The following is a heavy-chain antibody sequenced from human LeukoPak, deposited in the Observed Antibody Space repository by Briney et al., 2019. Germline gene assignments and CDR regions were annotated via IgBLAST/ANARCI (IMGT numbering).Heavy chain of an antibody. J-gene: IGHJ3*01. CDR3: ARGGLIRGTLNSLIAFDL. CDR2: IQYDGNTI. Sequence: GGSLRLSCVASGFTYSHNGMHWVRQAPGKGLEWVAFIQYDGNTIFYADSVKGRFTISRDNSKNTLYLQMNSLRTDDTALYYCARGGLIRGTLNSLIAFDLWGQGIMVTVSS. CDR1: GFTYSHNG. D-gene: IGHD3-10*01. V-gene: IGHV3-30*02.